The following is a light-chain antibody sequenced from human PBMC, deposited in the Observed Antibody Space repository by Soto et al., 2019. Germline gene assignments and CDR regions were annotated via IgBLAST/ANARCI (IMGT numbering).Light chain of an antibody. V-gene: IGKV1-39*01. J-gene: IGKJ1*01. CDR2: AAS. CDR1: QSISSY. Sequence: DIQMTQSPSSLSASVGERVTITCRASQSISSYLNWYQQKPGKAPKLLIYAASSLQSGVPSRFSGSGSGTDFTLTISSLQPEDFATYYCPQSYSTPTTFGQGTKVDIK. CDR3: PQSYSTPTT.